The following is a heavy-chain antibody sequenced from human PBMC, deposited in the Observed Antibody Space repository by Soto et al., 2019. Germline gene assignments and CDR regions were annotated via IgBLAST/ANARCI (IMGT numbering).Heavy chain of an antibody. Sequence: QVQLVESGGGVVQPGRSLRLSCAASGFTFSSYGMYWVRQAPGKGLEWVAVIPYDGSNKYYADSVKGRFTISRDISKKTLYLQMNSLRVEDTAVYYCAKEENYYDTTPWGIDYWGQGTLVSVSS. D-gene: IGHD3-22*01. CDR1: GFTFSSYG. J-gene: IGHJ4*02. CDR2: IPYDGSNK. CDR3: AKEENYYDTTPWGIDY. V-gene: IGHV3-30*18.